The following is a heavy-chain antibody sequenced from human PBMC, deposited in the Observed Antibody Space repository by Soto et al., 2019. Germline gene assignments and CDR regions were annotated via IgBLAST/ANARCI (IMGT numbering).Heavy chain of an antibody. CDR3: ASDSDYPNAFDI. Sequence: GGSLRLSCAASGFTFSSYSMNWVRQAPGKGLEWVSSISSISSYIYYADSVKGRFTISIVNAKNSLYLQMNSLRAEDTAVYYCASDSDYPNAFDIWGQGTMVTVSS. D-gene: IGHD4-17*01. CDR2: ISSISSYI. CDR1: GFTFSSYS. J-gene: IGHJ3*02. V-gene: IGHV3-21*01.